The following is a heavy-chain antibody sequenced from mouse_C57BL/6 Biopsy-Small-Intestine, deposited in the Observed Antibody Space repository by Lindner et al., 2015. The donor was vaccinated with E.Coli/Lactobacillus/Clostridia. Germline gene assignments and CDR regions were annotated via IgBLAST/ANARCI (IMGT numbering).Heavy chain of an antibody. CDR1: GYTFTSYA. CDR2: INTNTGNP. CDR3: ARTICPRDSGTYGTQCGMDV. Sequence: VKVSCKASGYTFTSYAMNWVRQAPGQGLEWMGWINTNTGNPTYAQGFTGRFVFSLDTSVSTAYLQISSLKAEDTAVYYCARTICPRDSGTYGTQCGMDVWGQGTTVTVSS. V-gene: IGHV9-3*02. D-gene: IGHD2-1*01. J-gene: IGHJ1*01.